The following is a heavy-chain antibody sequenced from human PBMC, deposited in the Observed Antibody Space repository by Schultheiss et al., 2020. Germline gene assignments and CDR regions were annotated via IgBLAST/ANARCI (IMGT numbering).Heavy chain of an antibody. J-gene: IGHJ5*02. Sequence: SETLSLTCTVSGGSISSYYWSWIRQPAGKGLEWIGRIYTSGSTNYNPSLKSRVTMSVDTSKNQFSLKLSSVTAADTAVYYCGRDKLMVYAIQLGNWFDPWGPGALVTVSS. CDR1: GGSISSYY. CDR3: GRDKLMVYAIQLGNWFDP. CDR2: IYTSGST. V-gene: IGHV4-4*07. D-gene: IGHD2-8*01.